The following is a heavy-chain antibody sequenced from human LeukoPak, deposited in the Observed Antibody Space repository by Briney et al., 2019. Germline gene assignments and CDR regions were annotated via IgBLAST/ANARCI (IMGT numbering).Heavy chain of an antibody. CDR1: GFTFSSYA. J-gene: IGHJ3*02. CDR3: AKDRGFGYGGVGAFDI. CDR2: ISGSGGST. D-gene: IGHD5-18*01. Sequence: PGGSLRLSCAASGFTFSSYAMSWVRQAPGKGLEWVSAISGSGGSTYYADSVKGRFTISRDNSKNTLYLQMNSLRAEDTAVYYCAKDRGFGYGGVGAFDIWGQGTMVTVSS. V-gene: IGHV3-23*01.